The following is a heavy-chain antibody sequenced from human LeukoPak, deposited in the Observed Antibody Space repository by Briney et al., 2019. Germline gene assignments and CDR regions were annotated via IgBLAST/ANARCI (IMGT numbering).Heavy chain of an antibody. J-gene: IGHJ3*02. D-gene: IGHD5-24*01. V-gene: IGHV4-30-4*01. Sequence: SQTLSLTCTVSGGSISSGDYYWSWIRQSPGKGLEWIGYIYYSGSTYYNPSLKSRVTISVDTSKNQFSLKLSSVTAADTAVYYCAREDGRRDGYNYAFDIWGQGTMVTVSS. CDR1: GGSISSGDYY. CDR2: IYYSGST. CDR3: AREDGRRDGYNYAFDI.